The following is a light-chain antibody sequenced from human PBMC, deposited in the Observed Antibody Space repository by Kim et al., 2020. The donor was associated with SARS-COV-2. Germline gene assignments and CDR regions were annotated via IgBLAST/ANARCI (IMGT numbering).Light chain of an antibody. CDR3: SSYATSRSYV. CDR1: GSDVGTYNY. J-gene: IGLJ1*01. V-gene: IGLV2-14*03. CDR2: DVN. Sequence: GQSITISCTGTGSDVGTYNYVSWYQLHPGKAPKLLIYDVNERPSGVSNRFSGSKSGNTASLTISGLQAEDEADYYCSSYATSRSYVFGTGTKVTVL.